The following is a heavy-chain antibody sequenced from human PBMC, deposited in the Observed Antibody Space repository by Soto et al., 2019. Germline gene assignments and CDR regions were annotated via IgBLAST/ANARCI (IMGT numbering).Heavy chain of an antibody. Sequence: QVQLVQSGAEVKKPGSSVKVSCKASGGTFSSYAISWVRQAPGQGLEWMGGIIPIFGTANYAQKFQGRVTITADESTSTAYMELSSLSSEDTAVYYWARGGVTTRDYYYCYGMDVWGQGTTVTVSS. CDR3: ARGGVTTRDYYYCYGMDV. V-gene: IGHV1-69*12. J-gene: IGHJ6*02. D-gene: IGHD4-17*01. CDR2: IIPIFGTA. CDR1: GGTFSSYA.